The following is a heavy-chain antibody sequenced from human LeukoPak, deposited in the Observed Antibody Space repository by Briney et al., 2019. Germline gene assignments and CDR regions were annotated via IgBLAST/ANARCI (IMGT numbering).Heavy chain of an antibody. Sequence: ASVKVSCKASGYTFTTYDINWVRQAPGQGLEWMGWMNPNSGDTGYAQNFQGRVTMTRDTSISTAYMELTSLRSEDTGVYYCARNPANSGDFDYWGQGTLVTVSS. J-gene: IGHJ4*02. D-gene: IGHD1-1*01. CDR3: ARNPANSGDFDY. CDR2: MNPNSGDT. CDR1: GYTFTTYD. V-gene: IGHV1-8*01.